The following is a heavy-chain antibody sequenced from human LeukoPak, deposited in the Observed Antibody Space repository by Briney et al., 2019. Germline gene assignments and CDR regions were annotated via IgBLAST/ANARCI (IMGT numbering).Heavy chain of an antibody. CDR1: GFTFSRYW. V-gene: IGHV3-7*01. CDR3: ARAHF. Sequence: PGGSLRLSCVASGFTFSRYWMSWVRQAPGKGLEWVANIKQDGSEIYYVESVRGRFTISRDNAENSLYLQMNSLRAEDTAVYYCARAHFWGQGTLVTVSS. J-gene: IGHJ4*02. CDR2: IKQDGSEI.